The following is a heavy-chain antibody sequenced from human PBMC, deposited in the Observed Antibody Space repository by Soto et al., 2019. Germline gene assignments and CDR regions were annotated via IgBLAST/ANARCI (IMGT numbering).Heavy chain of an antibody. Sequence: ASAMVSFIASGGTFSNSGISWVRQAPGQGLEWMGGIIPIFDTTNYAQKLQGRITIIADESTNTVYMELSNLRSADTGVYYCARAPILVSVTLHENYFDSWGQGTLVTVSS. CDR3: ARAPILVSVTLHENYFDS. D-gene: IGHD2-21*02. J-gene: IGHJ4*02. CDR2: IIPIFDTT. V-gene: IGHV1-69*13. CDR1: GGTFSNSG.